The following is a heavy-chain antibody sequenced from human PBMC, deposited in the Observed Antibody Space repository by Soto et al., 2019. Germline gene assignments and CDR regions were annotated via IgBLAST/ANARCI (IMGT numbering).Heavy chain of an antibody. Sequence: VQLLESGGGLVQPGGSLRLSCVASGFTFNNYAMAWVRQAPGKGLGWVSTISSSGDYIFYADSVKGRFTISRDNSKNTLYLQMNSLRAEDTAVYYCAKRGGNCVGGSCFYDYWGQGALVTVSS. D-gene: IGHD2-15*01. CDR2: ISSSGDYI. V-gene: IGHV3-23*01. CDR3: AKRGGNCVGGSCFYDY. J-gene: IGHJ4*02. CDR1: GFTFNNYA.